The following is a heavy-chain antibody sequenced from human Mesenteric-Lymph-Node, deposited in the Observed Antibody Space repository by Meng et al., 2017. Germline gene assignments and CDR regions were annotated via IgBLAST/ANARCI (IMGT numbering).Heavy chain of an antibody. CDR3: AKRGGNNYHFDY. CDR1: GFDFKSYG. V-gene: IGHV3-20*04. CDR2: LSWNSNDA. Sequence: GLLWGSGGGVGRPGGSLRLSCAASGFDFKSYGMSWVRQAPGKGLEWVSGLSWNSNDAGYADSVKGRFTISRDNAKNSLYLQMTSLRAEDTAFYYCAKRGGNNYHFDYWGHGTLVTVSS. J-gene: IGHJ4*01. D-gene: IGHD5-24*01.